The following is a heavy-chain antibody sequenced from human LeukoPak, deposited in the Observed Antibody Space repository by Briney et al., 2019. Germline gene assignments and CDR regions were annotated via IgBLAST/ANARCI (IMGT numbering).Heavy chain of an antibody. CDR2: INPNSGGT. J-gene: IGHJ5*02. D-gene: IGHD2-15*01. Sequence: ASVKVSCKASGYTFTGYYMHWVRQAPGQGLEWMGRINPNSGGTNYAQKFQGRGTMTRDTSIRTAYMELSMLRSDDTAVYYCARDYCSGGSCDWFDPWGQGTLVTVSS. CDR3: ARDYCSGGSCDWFDP. CDR1: GYTFTGYY. V-gene: IGHV1-2*06.